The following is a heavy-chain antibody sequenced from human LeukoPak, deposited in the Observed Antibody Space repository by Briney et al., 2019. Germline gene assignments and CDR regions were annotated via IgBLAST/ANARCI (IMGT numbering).Heavy chain of an antibody. J-gene: IGHJ4*02. V-gene: IGHV3-49*04. CDR2: IRSKAYGGTT. CDR1: GFTFGDYA. Sequence: GGSLRLSCTASGFTFGDYAMSWVRQAPGKGLEWVGFIRSKAYGGTTEYAASVKGRFTISRDDSKSIAYLQMNSLKTEDTAVYYCTSYDILTGYVSPTGYWGQGTLVTVSS. D-gene: IGHD3-9*01. CDR3: TSYDILTGYVSPTGY.